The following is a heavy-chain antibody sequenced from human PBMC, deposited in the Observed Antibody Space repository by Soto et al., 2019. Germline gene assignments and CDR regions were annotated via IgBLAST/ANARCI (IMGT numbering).Heavy chain of an antibody. D-gene: IGHD2-21*01. CDR2: IIPLFGAA. CDR1: GVTFTSEP. CDR3: ATELGENPASPFDS. J-gene: IGHJ4*01. Sequence: QVQLVQSGAEVKKPRSSVKVSCKASGVTFTSEPISWVRQAPGQGLEWMGGIIPLFGAASYAQKFQGRVTITADESTSTVYMELSSLRSDDTAVYYCATELGENPASPFDSWGHGTLVTVSS. V-gene: IGHV1-69*01.